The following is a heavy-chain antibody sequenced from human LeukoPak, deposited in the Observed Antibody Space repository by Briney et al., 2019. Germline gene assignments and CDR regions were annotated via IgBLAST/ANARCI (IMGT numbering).Heavy chain of an antibody. J-gene: IGHJ4*02. V-gene: IGHV3-30*02. D-gene: IGHD3-22*01. CDR2: IRYDGSNK. CDR1: GFTFSSYG. CDR3: ATLSVYYDSSYFDY. Sequence: GGSLRLSCAASGFTFSSYGMHWVRQAPGKGLEWVAFIRYDGSNKYYADSVKGRFTISRDNSKNTLYLQMNSLRAEDTAVYYCATLSVYYDSSYFDYWGQGTLVTVSS.